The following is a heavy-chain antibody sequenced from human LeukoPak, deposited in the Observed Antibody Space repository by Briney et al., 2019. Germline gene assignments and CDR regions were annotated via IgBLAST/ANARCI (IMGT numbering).Heavy chain of an antibody. D-gene: IGHD2-21*02. CDR3: TRGGGHCGGGACRSFDAFDF. Sequence: GGSLRLSCVASGFTFTDYTLNWVRQAPGKGLEWVSSLTARVNYADSVRGRFTVSRDIAKNSAFLQMNSLRADDTAVYYCTRGGGHCGGGACRSFDAFDFWGQGTLVSVSS. J-gene: IGHJ3*01. CDR1: GFTFTDYT. V-gene: IGHV3-69-1*01. CDR2: LTARV.